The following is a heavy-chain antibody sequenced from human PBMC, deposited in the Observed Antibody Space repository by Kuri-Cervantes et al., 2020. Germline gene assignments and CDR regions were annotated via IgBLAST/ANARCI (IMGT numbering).Heavy chain of an antibody. D-gene: IGHD6-13*01. CDR2: ISYDGSNK. J-gene: IGHJ5*02. CDR1: GFTFSSYG. Sequence: GGSLRLSCAASGFTFSSYGMHWVRQAPGKGLEWVAVISYDGSNKYYADSVKGRFTISRDNSKNTLYLQMNSLRAEDTAMYYCARGGWGSSSWYRGDWFDPWGQGTLVTVSS. V-gene: IGHV3-30*03. CDR3: ARGGWGSSSWYRGDWFDP.